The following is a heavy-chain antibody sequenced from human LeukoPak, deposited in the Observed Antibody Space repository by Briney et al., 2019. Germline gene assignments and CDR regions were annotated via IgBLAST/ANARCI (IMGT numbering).Heavy chain of an antibody. J-gene: IGHJ4*02. CDR3: ARAPVVVTPPPDY. CDR1: GFTFSSYA. D-gene: IGHD2-21*02. CDR2: ISYDGSNK. V-gene: IGHV3-30*04. Sequence: PGRSLRLSCAASGFTFSSYAMHWVRQAPGTGLEWVAVISYDGSNKYYADSVKGRFTISRDNSKNTLYLQMNSLRAEDTAVYYCARAPVVVTPPPDYWGQGTLVTVSS.